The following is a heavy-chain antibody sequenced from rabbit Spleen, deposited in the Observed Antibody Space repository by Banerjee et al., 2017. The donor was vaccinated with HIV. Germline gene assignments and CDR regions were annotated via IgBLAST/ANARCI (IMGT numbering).Heavy chain of an antibody. CDR3: ARDTSSSFSSYGMDL. V-gene: IGHV1S45*01. CDR1: GFSFNNNYY. Sequence: QEQLKESGGGLIKPEGSLTLTCKASGFSFNNNYYMCWVRQALGKGLEWIACVYGGSSGFTYYATWAKGRFTCSKTSSTTVTLQMTRLTAADTATYFCARDTSSSFSSYGMDLWGPGTLVTVS. J-gene: IGHJ6*01. D-gene: IGHD1-1*01. CDR2: VYGGSSGFT.